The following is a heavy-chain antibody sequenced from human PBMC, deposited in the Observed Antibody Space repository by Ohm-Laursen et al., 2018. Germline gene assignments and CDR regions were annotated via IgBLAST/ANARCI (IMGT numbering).Heavy chain of an antibody. CDR1: GFTFSNAW. Sequence: SLRLSCTASGFTFSNAWMSWVRQAPGKGLEWVGRIKSKTDGGTADYAAPVKGRFAISRDDSKNTLYLQMNSLRTEDTAVYYCTDNWNDGYWGQGTLVTVSS. CDR2: IKSKTDGGTA. D-gene: IGHD1-20*01. CDR3: TDNWNDGY. J-gene: IGHJ4*02. V-gene: IGHV3-15*01.